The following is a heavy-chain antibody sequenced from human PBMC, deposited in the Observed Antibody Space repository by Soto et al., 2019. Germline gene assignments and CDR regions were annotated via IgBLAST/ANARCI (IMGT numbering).Heavy chain of an antibody. CDR1: GFTFSSYA. V-gene: IGHV3-64D*08. CDR2: ISSNGGST. D-gene: IGHD2-2*01. CDR3: VKFWGYCSSTSCPPAHYGMDG. Sequence: GGSLRLSCSASGFTFSSYAMHWVRQAPGKGLEYVSAISSNGGSTYYADSVKGRFTISRDNSKNTLYLQMSSLRAEDTAVYYCVKFWGYCSSTSCPPAHYGMDGWGQGTTVTVSS. J-gene: IGHJ6*02.